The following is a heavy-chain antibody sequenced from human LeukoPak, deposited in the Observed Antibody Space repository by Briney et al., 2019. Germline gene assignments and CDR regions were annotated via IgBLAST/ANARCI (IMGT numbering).Heavy chain of an antibody. V-gene: IGHV3-48*03. CDR1: GFTFSSYE. D-gene: IGHD5-24*01. CDR3: AKDPWGRDGYSYFDY. J-gene: IGHJ4*02. Sequence: PGGSLRLSCAASGFTFSSYEMNWVRQAPGKGLEWVSYISSSGSTIYYADSVKGRFTISRDNAKNSLYLQMNSLRAEDTAVYYCAKDPWGRDGYSYFDYWGQGTLVTVSS. CDR2: ISSSGSTI.